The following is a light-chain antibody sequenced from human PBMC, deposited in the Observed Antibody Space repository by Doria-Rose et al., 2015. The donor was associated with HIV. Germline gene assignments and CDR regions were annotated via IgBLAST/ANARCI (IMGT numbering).Light chain of an antibody. CDR3: HQYGTSWT. Sequence: EIVLTQSPGTLSLSPGERATFSCRASQSFSSTYLAWYQQKPGQAPSLLIYDGSTRATGIPDRFSASGSGTDFTLTIIRLEPEDFALYYCHQYGTSWTFGQGTKVEI. V-gene: IGKV3-20*01. CDR2: DGS. J-gene: IGKJ1*01. CDR1: QSFSSTY.